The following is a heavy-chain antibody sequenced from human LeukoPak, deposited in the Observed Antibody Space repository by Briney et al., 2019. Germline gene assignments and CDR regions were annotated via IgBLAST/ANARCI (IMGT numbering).Heavy chain of an antibody. CDR1: GFTFSNYW. CDR2: INPDGSTI. CDR3: ATAGNYRFDY. J-gene: IGHJ4*02. Sequence: AGRSLRLSSAASGFTFSNYWVHWVRQAPGKGLVWVSRINPDGSTINYADSVKGRFTISRDNAKNTLYLQMNSLRAEDTAVYYCATAGNYRFDYWGQGTLVTVSS. V-gene: IGHV3-74*01. D-gene: IGHD1-7*01.